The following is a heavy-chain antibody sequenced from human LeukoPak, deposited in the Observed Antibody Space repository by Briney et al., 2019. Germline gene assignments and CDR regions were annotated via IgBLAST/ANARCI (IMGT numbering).Heavy chain of an antibody. CDR1: GGSFSGYY. V-gene: IGHV4-34*01. J-gene: IGHJ3*02. Sequence: SETLSLTCAVYGGSFSGYYWSWIRQPPGKGLEWIGEINHSGSTNYNPSLKSRVTISVDTSKNQFSLKLSSVTAADTAVYYCARVRGYYDSSGYYPDAFDIWGQGTMVTVSS. CDR2: INHSGST. CDR3: ARVRGYYDSSGYYPDAFDI. D-gene: IGHD3-22*01.